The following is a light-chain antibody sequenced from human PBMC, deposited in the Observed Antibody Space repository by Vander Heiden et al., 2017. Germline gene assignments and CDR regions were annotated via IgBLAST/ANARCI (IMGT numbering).Light chain of an antibody. CDR1: QSISSY. V-gene: IGKV1-39*01. Sequence: DIQKPQSPSSLSASVGDRITITSRASQSISSYLNWYQQKPGKAPKRLIQAASSLQSGVPSRFSGSGSGTDFTLTISRLQPEDFATYYCQQSYSTPYTFGQGTKLEIK. CDR2: AAS. CDR3: QQSYSTPYT. J-gene: IGKJ2*01.